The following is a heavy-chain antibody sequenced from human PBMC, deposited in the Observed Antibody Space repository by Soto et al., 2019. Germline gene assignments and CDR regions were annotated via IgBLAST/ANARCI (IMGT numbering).Heavy chain of an antibody. V-gene: IGHV1-69*06. CDR3: ARGNKGPGHYGPGRQGWYVP. D-gene: IGHD3-10*01. CDR2: IIPVTDTP. Sequence: QVQLVQSGAEVKKPGSSVKVSCKVSGGTFSSHAINWLRQAPGQGLEWMGVIIPVTDTPNNAEKFQGRVTITADKSTTTVYMELSSLTFDDTAVYFCARGNKGPGHYGPGRQGWYVPWGQGTLVTVSS. CDR1: GGTFSSHA. J-gene: IGHJ5*02.